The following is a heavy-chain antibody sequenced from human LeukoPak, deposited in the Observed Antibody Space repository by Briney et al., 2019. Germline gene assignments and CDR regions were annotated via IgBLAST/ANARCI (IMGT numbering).Heavy chain of an antibody. CDR2: INPNSGGT. J-gene: IGHJ5*02. D-gene: IGHD2-15*01. CDR3: ARDRYCSGGSCLTGWFDP. V-gene: IGHV1-2*02. CDR1: GYTFTGYY. Sequence: WASVKVSCKASGYTFTGYYMHWVRQAPGQGHEWMGWINPNSGGTNYAQKFQGRVTMTRDTSISTAYMELSRLRSDDTAVYYCARDRYCSGGSCLTGWFDPWGQGTLVTVSS.